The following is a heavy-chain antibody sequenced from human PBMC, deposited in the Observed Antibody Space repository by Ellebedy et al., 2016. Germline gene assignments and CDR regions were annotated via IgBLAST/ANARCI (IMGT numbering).Heavy chain of an antibody. J-gene: IGHJ4*02. D-gene: IGHD3-10*01. CDR1: GFTFDDYA. CDR3: AKGTMDYLHH. CDR2: ISWNSAAI. V-gene: IGHV3-9*01. Sequence: SLKISXATSGFTFDDYALHWVRQVPGKGLEWVSGISWNSAAIGYGEAVKGRFTISRDSAKNYLYLQMNSLIVEDTALYFCAKGTMDYLHHWGQGTLVTVSS.